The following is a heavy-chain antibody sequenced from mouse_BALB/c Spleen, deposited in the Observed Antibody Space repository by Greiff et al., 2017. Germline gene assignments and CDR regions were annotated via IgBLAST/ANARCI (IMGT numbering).Heavy chain of an antibody. Sequence: EVKLQESGGGLVKPGGSLKLSCAASGFTFSSYAMSWVRQTPEKRLEWVASISSGGSTYYPDSVKGRFTISRDNARNILYLQMSSLRSEDTAMYYCARRMITTGGFAYWGQGTLVTVSA. CDR2: ISSGGST. CDR3: ARRMITTGGFAY. D-gene: IGHD2-4*01. CDR1: GFTFSSYA. V-gene: IGHV5-6-5*01. J-gene: IGHJ3*01.